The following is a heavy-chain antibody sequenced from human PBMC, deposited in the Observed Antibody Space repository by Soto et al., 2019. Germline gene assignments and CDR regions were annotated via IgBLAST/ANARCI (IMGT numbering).Heavy chain of an antibody. CDR1: CYDFTTYG. CDR3: ARVRYGDY. V-gene: IGHV1-18*01. CDR2: ISAHNGNT. D-gene: IGHD1-1*01. Sequence: QVHLVQSGAEVKKPGASVKVSCKGSCYDFTTYGITWVRQAPGQGLEWMAWISAHNGNTDYAQKLQGRVTVTRDTSTSTAYMELRSLRSDDTAMYYCARVRYGDYWGQGALVTVSS. J-gene: IGHJ4*02.